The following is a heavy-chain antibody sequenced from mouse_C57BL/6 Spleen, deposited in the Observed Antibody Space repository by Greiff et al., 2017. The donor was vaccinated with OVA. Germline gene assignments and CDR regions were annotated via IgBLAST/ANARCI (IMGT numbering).Heavy chain of an antibody. CDR2: IDPSDSYT. V-gene: IGHV1-50*01. Sequence: VKLQQPGAELVKPGASVKLSCKASGYTFTSYWMQWVKQRPGQGLEWIGEIDPSDSYTNYNQKFKGKATLTVDTSSSTAYMQLSSLTSEDSAVYYCARKDYDYDYFDYWGQGTTLTVSS. D-gene: IGHD2-4*01. CDR1: GYTFTSYW. J-gene: IGHJ2*01. CDR3: ARKDYDYDYFDY.